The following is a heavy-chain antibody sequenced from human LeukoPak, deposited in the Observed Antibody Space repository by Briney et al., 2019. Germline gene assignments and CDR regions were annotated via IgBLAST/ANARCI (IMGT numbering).Heavy chain of an antibody. V-gene: IGHV3-23*01. D-gene: IGHD5-12*01. CDR2: LIGSSGST. J-gene: IGHJ4*02. CDR1: GFTSINYA. Sequence: GGSLRLSCAASGFTSINYAMNWVRQAPGKGLEWVSVLIGSSGSTDYVDSVKGRFTISRDNSKNTLFLQMNSLRAEDTAIYYCAKGAYDYIEIGYFDSWGQGTLVTVSS. CDR3: AKGAYDYIEIGYFDS.